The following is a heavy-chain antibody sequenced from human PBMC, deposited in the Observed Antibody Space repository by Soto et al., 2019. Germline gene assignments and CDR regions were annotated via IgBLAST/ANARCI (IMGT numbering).Heavy chain of an antibody. V-gene: IGHV5-51*01. CDR1: GYTFTNYW. J-gene: IGHJ6*02. Sequence: GESLKISCNGSGYTFTNYWIGWVRQMPGKGLEWMGIIYPGDSDTKYNPSFQGQVTISADKSITTTYLQWSSLKASDTAIYYCAASIFYYGMDVWGQGTMETVSS. CDR2: IYPGDSDT. CDR3: AASIFYYGMDV.